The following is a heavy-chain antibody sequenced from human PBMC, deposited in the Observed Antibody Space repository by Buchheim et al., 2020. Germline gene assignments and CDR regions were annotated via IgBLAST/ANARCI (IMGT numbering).Heavy chain of an antibody. CDR3: AKDLSPHYYDSSGL. J-gene: IGHJ4*02. Sequence: QVQLVESGGGVVQPGRSLRLSCAASGFTFSGYGMHWVRQAPGKGLEWVAVISYDGSNKYYADSVKGRFTISRDNSKNTLYLQMNSLRAEDTAVYYCAKDLSPHYYDSSGLWGQGTL. D-gene: IGHD3-22*01. CDR1: GFTFSGYG. CDR2: ISYDGSNK. V-gene: IGHV3-30*18.